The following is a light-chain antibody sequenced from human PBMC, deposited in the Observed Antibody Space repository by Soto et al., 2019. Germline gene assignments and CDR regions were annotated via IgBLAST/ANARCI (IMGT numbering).Light chain of an antibody. J-gene: IGLJ1*01. Sequence: QSALAQPASVSGSPGQSISISCTGTSSDVGGYSYVSWYQQLPGKDPKLMIYDVSDRPSGVSNRFSGSKSGNTAYLTISGLQAEDEADYYCSSYTSSSLYVFGTGTKVTV. CDR1: SSDVGGYSY. V-gene: IGLV2-14*01. CDR2: DVS. CDR3: SSYTSSSLYV.